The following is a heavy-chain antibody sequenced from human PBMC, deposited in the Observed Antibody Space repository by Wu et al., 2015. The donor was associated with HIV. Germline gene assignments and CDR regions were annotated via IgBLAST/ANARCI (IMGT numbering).Heavy chain of an antibody. CDR3: AKEVGQPGYLQD. CDR1: GGTFSSYA. CDR2: IIPIFGTA. D-gene: IGHD2-2*01. J-gene: IGHJ1*01. Sequence: QVQLVQSGAEVKKPGSSVKVSCKASGGTFSSYAISWVRQAPGQGLEWMGGIIPIFGTANYAQKFQGRVTITTDESTSTAYMELSSLRPDDTAIYYCAKEVGQPGYLQDWGQGTLVTVSS. V-gene: IGHV1-69*05.